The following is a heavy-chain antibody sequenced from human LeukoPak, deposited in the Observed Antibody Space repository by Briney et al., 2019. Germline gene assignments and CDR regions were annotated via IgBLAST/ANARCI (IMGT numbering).Heavy chain of an antibody. CDR3: AKALDDGMDV. V-gene: IGHV3-23*01. J-gene: IGHJ6*02. Sequence: PGGSLRLSCAASGFTFSNYAMTWVRQAPGKGLEWVSGMSGSGGYTYYADSVKGRFTISRDNSKNTLHLQMNRLRAEDTAVYYCAKALDDGMDVWGQGTTVTVSS. CDR1: GFTFSNYA. D-gene: IGHD1-1*01. CDR2: MSGSGGYT.